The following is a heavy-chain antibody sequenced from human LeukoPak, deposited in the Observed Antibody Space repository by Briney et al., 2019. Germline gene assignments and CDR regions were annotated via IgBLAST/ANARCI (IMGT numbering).Heavy chain of an antibody. V-gene: IGHV3-23*01. CDR3: ARGAHSSGYCDAFDI. CDR1: GFTFSSYA. Sequence: PGGSLRLSCAASGFTFSSYAMSWVRQAPGKGLEWVSGISSSGGSTFYADSVKGRLTISRDNSKNTVYLQMSSLRTEDTAVYYCARGAHSSGYCDAFDIWGHGTLVTVSS. D-gene: IGHD3-22*01. J-gene: IGHJ3*02. CDR2: ISSSGGST.